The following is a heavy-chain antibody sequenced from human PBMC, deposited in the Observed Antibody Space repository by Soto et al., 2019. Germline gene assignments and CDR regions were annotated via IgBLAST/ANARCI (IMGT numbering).Heavy chain of an antibody. CDR1: GFTFSSYA. CDR2: ISGGTSST. D-gene: IGHD6-13*01. J-gene: IGHJ4*02. V-gene: IGHV3-23*01. CDR3: ATERWAAAGTPTLDS. Sequence: EVQLLESGGGLVQPGRSLRLSCAASGFTFSSYAMSWVRQAPGKGLEWVSAISGGTSSTYYADSVKGRFTISRDNSKNTLYLQMNSLRAEDTAVYYCATERWAAAGTPTLDSWGQGTLVTVSS.